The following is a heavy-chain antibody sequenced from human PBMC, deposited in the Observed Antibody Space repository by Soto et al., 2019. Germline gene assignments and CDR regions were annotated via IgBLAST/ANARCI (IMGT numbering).Heavy chain of an antibody. CDR2: INGGGGTT. CDR1: GFTFSSDA. J-gene: IGHJ4*02. CDR3: AKVVCTSNCYDY. Sequence: GGSLRLSCTASGFTFSSDAMSWVCQAPGKGLEWVSSINGGGGTTNYADSVKGRFTISRDNTKNTLYLQMISLRAAETAAYFCAKVVCTSNCYDYWGQGTLVTVSS. V-gene: IGHV3-23*01. D-gene: IGHD2-8*01.